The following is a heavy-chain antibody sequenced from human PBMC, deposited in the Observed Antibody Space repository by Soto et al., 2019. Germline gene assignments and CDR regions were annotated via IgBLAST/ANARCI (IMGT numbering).Heavy chain of an antibody. Sequence: GGSLRLSCVASEFIFSSYRMHWARQAPGKGLEWVSSISSSSNNINYVDSVKGRFTISRDNAKTSMYLQMDSLRVEDTAVYYCAREGALKPFSSWGQGALVTVSS. CDR2: ISSSSNNI. V-gene: IGHV3-21*06. CDR1: EFIFSSYR. CDR3: AREGALKPFSS. J-gene: IGHJ5*02.